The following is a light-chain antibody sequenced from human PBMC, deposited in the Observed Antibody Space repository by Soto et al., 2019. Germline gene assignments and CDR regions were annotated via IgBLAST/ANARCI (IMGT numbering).Light chain of an antibody. CDR3: CSYAGSNVYG. CDR2: EGS. CDR1: SSDVGSYNL. J-gene: IGLJ1*01. Sequence: QSVLTQPASVSGSPGQSITISCTGTSSDVGSYNLVSWYQQHPGKAPKLIIYEGSKRPSGVSNRFSGSKSGNTASLTISGLQAEDEADYYCCSYAGSNVYGFGTGTKVTVL. V-gene: IGLV2-23*01.